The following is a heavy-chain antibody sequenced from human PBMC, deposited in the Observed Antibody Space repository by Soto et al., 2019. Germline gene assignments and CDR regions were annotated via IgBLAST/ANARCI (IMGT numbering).Heavy chain of an antibody. V-gene: IGHV4-59*01. CDR3: ARGSLASSSWYNWFDP. CDR1: GGSISSYY. Sequence: SETLSLTCTVSGGSISSYYWSWIRQPPGKGLEWIGYIYYSGSTNYNPSLKSRVTISVDTSKNQFSLKLSSVTAADTAVYYCARGSLASSSWYNWFDPWGQGALVTVSS. CDR2: IYYSGST. D-gene: IGHD6-13*01. J-gene: IGHJ5*02.